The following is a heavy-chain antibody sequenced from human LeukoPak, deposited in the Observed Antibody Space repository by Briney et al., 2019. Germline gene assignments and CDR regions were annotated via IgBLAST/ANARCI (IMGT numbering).Heavy chain of an antibody. Sequence: GASVKVSCKASGGTFSSYAISRVRQAPGQGLEWMGRIIPILGIANYAQKFQGRVTITADKSTSTAYMELSSLRSEDTAVYYCASTYCSGGSCYGLRGNYYYYYGMDVWGQGTTVTVSS. CDR1: GGTFSSYA. J-gene: IGHJ6*02. V-gene: IGHV1-69*04. CDR2: IIPILGIA. CDR3: ASTYCSGGSCYGLRGNYYYYYGMDV. D-gene: IGHD2-15*01.